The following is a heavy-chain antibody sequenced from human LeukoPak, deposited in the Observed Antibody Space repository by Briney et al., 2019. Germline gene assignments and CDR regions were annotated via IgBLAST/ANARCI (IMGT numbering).Heavy chain of an antibody. CDR1: GSALTGYA. Sequence: GRSLRLSCAASGSALTGYAMHWVRQAPGKGLEWVAVISYDGTKNYYADSVKGRFTISRDNSKNTLYLEMNSLRPEDTALYYCARDSSGWSGRLDNWGQGALVIVSS. D-gene: IGHD6-19*01. V-gene: IGHV3-30*03. CDR2: ISYDGTKN. J-gene: IGHJ4*02. CDR3: ARDSSGWSGRLDN.